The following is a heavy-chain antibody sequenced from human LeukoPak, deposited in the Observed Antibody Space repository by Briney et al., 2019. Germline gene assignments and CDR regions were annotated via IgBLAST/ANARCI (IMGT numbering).Heavy chain of an antibody. Sequence: GGSLRLSCAASGFTFSSYAMSWVRQAPGKGLELVSAISGSGGSTYYADSVKGRFTISRDNSKNTLYLQMNRLRAEDTAVYYCAKSQGSSGWYNYYYGMDVWGQGTTVTVSS. J-gene: IGHJ6*02. CDR2: ISGSGGST. CDR3: AKSQGSSGWYNYYYGMDV. D-gene: IGHD6-19*01. CDR1: GFTFSSYA. V-gene: IGHV3-23*01.